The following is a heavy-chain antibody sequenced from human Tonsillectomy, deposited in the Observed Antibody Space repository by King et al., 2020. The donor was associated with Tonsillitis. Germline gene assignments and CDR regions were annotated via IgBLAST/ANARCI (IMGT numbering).Heavy chain of an antibody. CDR2: ISFDGNEK. V-gene: IGHV3-30-3*01. CDR1: EFTFSTFA. D-gene: IGHD3-10*01. CDR3: VRDRRVRGSRIRGYFDY. Sequence: VQLVESGGGVVQPGRSLRLSCAASEFTFSTFAMVWVRQAPGKGLEWVALISFDGNEKYYADSVKGRFTVSRDNSKNTLYLQMNSLRAEDTAVYHCVRDRRVRGSRIRGYFDYWGQGTLVTVSS. J-gene: IGHJ4*02.